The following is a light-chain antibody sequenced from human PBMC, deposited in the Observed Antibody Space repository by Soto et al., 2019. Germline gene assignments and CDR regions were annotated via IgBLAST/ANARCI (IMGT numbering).Light chain of an antibody. Sequence: DIQMTQSPSTLSASVGDRVTITCRASQSISYYLAWYQKKPGKAPKVLIWNASSLQRGVPSRFSGSGSGTEFTLTISRLETEDFAVYYCHQYGSSPQTFGQGTKVDIK. V-gene: IGKV1-5*01. J-gene: IGKJ1*01. CDR3: HQYGSSPQT. CDR2: NAS. CDR1: QSISYY.